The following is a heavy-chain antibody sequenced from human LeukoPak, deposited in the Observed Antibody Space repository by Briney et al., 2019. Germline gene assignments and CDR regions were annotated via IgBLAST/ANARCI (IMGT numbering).Heavy chain of an antibody. CDR2: IYYSGST. CDR1: GGSISSYY. Sequence: SETLSLTCTVSGGSISSYYWSWIRQPPGKLLEWIGYIYYSGSTNYNPSLKSRVTISVDTSKNQLSLKLSSVTAADTAVYYCARNDYYYYYMDVWGKGTTVTVSS. CDR3: ARNDYYYYYMDV. J-gene: IGHJ6*03. V-gene: IGHV4-59*01.